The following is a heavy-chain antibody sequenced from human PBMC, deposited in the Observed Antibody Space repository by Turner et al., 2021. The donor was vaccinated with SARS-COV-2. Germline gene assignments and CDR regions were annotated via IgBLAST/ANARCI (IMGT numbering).Heavy chain of an antibody. D-gene: IGHD2-15*01. Sequence: QVQLLCSCPGLVKPSETLSLTCNVSGGSISSYHWSWIRQPPGKVQEWIGNVLNSGGTNYNPSLKSRVTISLDTSKNQFSLNLSSVTPADTAVYFCARRASVVAVTHGGLDIWGQGTMVTVST. J-gene: IGHJ3*02. CDR3: ARRASVVAVTHGGLDI. CDR1: GGSISSYH. V-gene: IGHV4-59*08. CDR2: VLNSGGT.